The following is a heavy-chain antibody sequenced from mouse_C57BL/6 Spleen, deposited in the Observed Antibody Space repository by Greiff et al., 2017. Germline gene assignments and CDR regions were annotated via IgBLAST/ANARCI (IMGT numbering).Heavy chain of an antibody. D-gene: IGHD2-14*01. CDR3: TKRGYSYFDV. J-gene: IGHJ2*01. CDR2: ISSGGDYI. CDR1: GFTFSSYA. V-gene: IGHV5S21*01. Sequence: EVQGVESGEGLVKPGGSLKLSCAASGFTFSSYAMSWVRQTPGKRLEWVAYISSGGDYIYYADTVKGRSTISRDNARNTLYLQMSALNSEDTAIYYGTKRGYSYFDVWGPGTTLTVSS.